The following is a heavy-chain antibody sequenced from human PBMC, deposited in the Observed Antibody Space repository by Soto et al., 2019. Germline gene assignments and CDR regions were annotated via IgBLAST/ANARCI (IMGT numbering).Heavy chain of an antibody. J-gene: IGHJ4*02. V-gene: IGHV4-39*01. Sequence: QLQLQESGPGLVKPSETLSLTCTVSGASIVSSNLYWGWVRQPPGKGPEWIGSIYESGSTYFNPSVQRRVTMSVDTSKNQFSLHLTSVTAADTAMYYCARLGVWGSYRPQYFDHWGQGTLVTVSS. CDR1: GASIVSSNLY. D-gene: IGHD3-16*02. CDR3: ARLGVWGSYRPQYFDH. CDR2: IYESGST.